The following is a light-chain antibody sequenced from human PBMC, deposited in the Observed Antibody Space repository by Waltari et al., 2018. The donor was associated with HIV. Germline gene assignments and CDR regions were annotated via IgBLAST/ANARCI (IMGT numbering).Light chain of an antibody. Sequence: QSVLTQPPSASGTPGQRVTISCSGSSSNIGSNYVYWYQQLPGTAPKLLLYRNNQRPSGVPDRFAGSKSGTSASLDISGLRSEDQADYYCAAWGNSLSLLFGGGTKLTVL. J-gene: IGLJ2*01. CDR1: SSNIGSNY. CDR2: RNN. V-gene: IGLV1-47*01. CDR3: AAWGNSLSLL.